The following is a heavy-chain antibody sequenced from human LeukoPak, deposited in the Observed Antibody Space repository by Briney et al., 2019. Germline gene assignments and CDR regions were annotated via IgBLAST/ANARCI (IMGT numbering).Heavy chain of an antibody. D-gene: IGHD6-19*01. J-gene: IGHJ4*02. CDR3: AKGSGAPRGRIAVAGPIDY. CDR2: ISGSGGST. Sequence: TGGPLRLSCAASGFTFSSYAMSWVRQAPGKGLEWVSAISGSGGSTYYADSVKGRFTISRDNSKNTLYLQMNSLRAEDTAVYYCAKGSGAPRGRIAVAGPIDYWGQGTLVTVSS. V-gene: IGHV3-23*01. CDR1: GFTFSSYA.